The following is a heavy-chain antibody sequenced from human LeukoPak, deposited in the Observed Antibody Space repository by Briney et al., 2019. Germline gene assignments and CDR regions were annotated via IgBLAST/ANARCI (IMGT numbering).Heavy chain of an antibody. Sequence: SQTLSLTCDISGDSVSSGSGGWNWIRQSPSRGLEWLGRTYYRSKWSNDYAVSVKSRITINPDTSKNQFSLQLNSVTPEDTAVYYCASGTYYRGFDAWGQGTLVTVSS. D-gene: IGHD1-26*01. CDR1: GDSVSSGSGG. CDR2: TYYRSKWSN. J-gene: IGHJ5*02. V-gene: IGHV6-1*01. CDR3: ASGTYYRGFDA.